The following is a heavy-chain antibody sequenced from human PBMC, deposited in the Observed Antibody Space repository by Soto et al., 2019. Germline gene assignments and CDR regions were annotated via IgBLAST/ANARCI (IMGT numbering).Heavy chain of an antibody. V-gene: IGHV1-69*13. CDR2: IIPIFGTA. CDR1: GGTFSSYA. D-gene: IGHD2-15*01. CDR3: VRDTFTHGLVDYYYGLDV. J-gene: IGHJ6*02. Sequence: SVQVSCKASGGTFSSYAISWVRQAPGQGLEWMGGIIPIFGTANYAQKFQGRVTITADESTSTADMELSSLRADDTAVYYRVRDTFTHGLVDYYYGLDVWGPGTTVTVSS.